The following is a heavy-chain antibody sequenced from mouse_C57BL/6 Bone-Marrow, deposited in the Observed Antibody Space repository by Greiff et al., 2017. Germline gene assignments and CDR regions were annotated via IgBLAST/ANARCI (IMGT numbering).Heavy chain of an antibody. V-gene: IGHV1-61*01. Sequence: QVQLKQPGAELVRPGSSVKLSCKASGYTFTSYWMDWVKQRPGQGLEWIGNIYPSDSETHYNQKFKDKATLTVAKSSRTAYMQLSSLTSEDSAVYYCARSGVWGFAYWGQGTLVTVSA. CDR2: IYPSDSET. CDR3: ARSGVWGFAY. D-gene: IGHD3-2*02. J-gene: IGHJ3*01. CDR1: GYTFTSYW.